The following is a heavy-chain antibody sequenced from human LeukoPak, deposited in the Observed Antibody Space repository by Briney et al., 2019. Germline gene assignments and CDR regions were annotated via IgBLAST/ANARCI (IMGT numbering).Heavy chain of an antibody. Sequence: SETLSLTCAVYGGSFSGYYWSWIRQPPGKGLEWIGEINHSGSTNYNPSLKSRVTISVDTSKNQFSLKLSSVTAADTAVYYCAREVNAETPSADAFDLWGQGTIVTVSS. J-gene: IGHJ3*01. V-gene: IGHV4-34*01. CDR3: AREVNAETPSADAFDL. D-gene: IGHD2-21*01. CDR1: GGSFSGYY. CDR2: INHSGST.